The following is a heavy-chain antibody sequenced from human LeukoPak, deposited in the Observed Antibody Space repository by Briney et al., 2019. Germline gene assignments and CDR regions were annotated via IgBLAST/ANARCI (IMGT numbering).Heavy chain of an antibody. Sequence: GGSLRLSCAASGFTFSSYVMSWVRQAPGKGLERVSGISGSGDNTYYADSVKGRFTISRDNSKNTLYVQVNSLGTEDTAAYYCAKGSYYDSSGSFYFDYWGQGTLVTVSS. D-gene: IGHD3-22*01. CDR3: AKGSYYDSSGSFYFDY. V-gene: IGHV3-23*01. J-gene: IGHJ4*02. CDR1: GFTFSSYV. CDR2: ISGSGDNT.